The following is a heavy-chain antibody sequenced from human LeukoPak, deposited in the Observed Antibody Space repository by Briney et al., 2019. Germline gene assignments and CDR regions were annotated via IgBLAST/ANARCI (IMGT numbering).Heavy chain of an antibody. CDR3: ARDGLIGAVAVPDY. J-gene: IGHJ4*02. Sequence: GGSLRLSCAASGFTFSSYAMSWVRQAPGKGLEWVSAISGSGGSTYYADSVKGRFTISRDNSKNSLYLQMNSLRAEDTAVYYCARDGLIGAVAVPDYWGQGTLVTVSS. CDR1: GFTFSSYA. CDR2: ISGSGGST. D-gene: IGHD6-19*01. V-gene: IGHV3-23*01.